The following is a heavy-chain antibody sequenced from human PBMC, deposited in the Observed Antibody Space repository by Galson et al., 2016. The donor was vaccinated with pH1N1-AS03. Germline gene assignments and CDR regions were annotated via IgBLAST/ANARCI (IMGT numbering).Heavy chain of an antibody. J-gene: IGHJ4*02. CDR3: ARGRARGYSGYDL. CDR2: TYTGGST. D-gene: IGHD5-12*01. CDR1: GFTVSSNY. Sequence: SLRLSCAASGFTVSSNYMSWVRQAPGKGLEWVSLTYTGGSTDYADSVQGRFTISRDNSKNTLYLQMNSLRAEDTAMYYCARGRARGYSGYDLWGQGTLVTVSS. V-gene: IGHV3-53*01.